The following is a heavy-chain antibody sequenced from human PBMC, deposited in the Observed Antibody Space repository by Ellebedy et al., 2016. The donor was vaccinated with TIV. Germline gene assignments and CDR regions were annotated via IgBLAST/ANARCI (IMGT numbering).Heavy chain of an antibody. CDR1: GGTFSNYA. CDR2: VIPVFGTV. D-gene: IGHD3-16*02. Sequence: ASVKVSXXASGGTFSNYAISWVRQAPGQGLEWMGRVIPVFGTVNYTQKHQARVTISADESTSTAYMELSSLRSEDTAVYYCARVLYDYIWGSYREFDYWGQGTLVTVSS. CDR3: ARVLYDYIWGSYREFDY. V-gene: IGHV1-69*13. J-gene: IGHJ4*02.